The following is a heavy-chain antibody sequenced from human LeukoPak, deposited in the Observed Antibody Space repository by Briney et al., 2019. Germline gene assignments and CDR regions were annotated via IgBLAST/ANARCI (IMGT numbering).Heavy chain of an antibody. J-gene: IGHJ4*02. D-gene: IGHD3-10*01. CDR3: ARGVYY. V-gene: IGHV3-64*01. Sequence: GGSLRLSCAASGFTFSSYAMHWVRQAPGKGLEYVSGISFNGGSTYHANSVKGRFTISRDNAKNSLYLQMNSLRDDDTAVYYCARGVYYWGQGTLVTVSS. CDR2: ISFNGGST. CDR1: GFTFSSYA.